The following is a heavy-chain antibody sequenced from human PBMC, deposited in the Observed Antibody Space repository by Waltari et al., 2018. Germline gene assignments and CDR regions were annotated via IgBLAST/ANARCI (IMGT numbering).Heavy chain of an antibody. J-gene: IGHJ4*02. CDR2: IYYSGST. V-gene: IGHV4-39*07. Sequence: QLQLQESGPGLVKPSETLSLTCTVSGGSISSSSYYWGWIRQPPGKGLAWIGSIYYSGSTNYNPSRRSRVTISVDTSKNQFSLKLSSVTAADTAVYYCARDRDGYNYFDYWGQGTLVTVSS. D-gene: IGHD5-12*01. CDR1: GGSISSSSYY. CDR3: ARDRDGYNYFDY.